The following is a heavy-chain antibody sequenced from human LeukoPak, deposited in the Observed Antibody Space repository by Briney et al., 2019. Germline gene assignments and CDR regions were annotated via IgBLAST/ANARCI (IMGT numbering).Heavy chain of an antibody. CDR1: GGSISSGGYS. CDR3: ARRAGYCSGGSCYSAWYFDL. CDR2: IYHSGST. J-gene: IGHJ2*01. V-gene: IGHV4-30-2*01. Sequence: SQTLSLTCAVSGGSISSGGYSWSWIRQPPGKGLEWIGYIYHSGSTYYNPSLKSRVTISVDRSKNQFSLKLSSVTAADTAVYYCARRAGYCSGGSCYSAWYFDLWGCGTLVTVSS. D-gene: IGHD2-15*01.